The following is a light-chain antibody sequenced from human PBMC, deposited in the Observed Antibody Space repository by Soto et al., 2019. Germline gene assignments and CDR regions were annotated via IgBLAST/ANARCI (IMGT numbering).Light chain of an antibody. V-gene: IGKV4-1*01. Sequence: DIVMTQSPDSLAVSLGERATINCKSSQSVIYSSNNKNYLAWYQQKPGQPPKLLIYWASTRESGVPDRFSGSGSGTDFTLTISSLQAEDVAVYYCQQYYRPWTFGQGTKVEIK. J-gene: IGKJ1*01. CDR1: QSVIYSSNNKNY. CDR3: QQYYRPWT. CDR2: WAS.